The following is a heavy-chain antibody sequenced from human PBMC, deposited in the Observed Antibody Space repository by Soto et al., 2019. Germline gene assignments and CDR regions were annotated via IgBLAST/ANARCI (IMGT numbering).Heavy chain of an antibody. V-gene: IGHV3-11*06. CDR1: GFTFSDYY. Sequence: GGSLRLSCAASGFTFSDYYMSWIRQAPGKGLEWVSYISSSSIYTNYADSVKGRFTISRDNAKNALYLQMNSLRAEDTAVYYCARLGPRGGTDAFDIWGQGTMVTVSS. D-gene: IGHD3-16*01. CDR3: ARLGPRGGTDAFDI. CDR2: ISSSSIYT. J-gene: IGHJ3*02.